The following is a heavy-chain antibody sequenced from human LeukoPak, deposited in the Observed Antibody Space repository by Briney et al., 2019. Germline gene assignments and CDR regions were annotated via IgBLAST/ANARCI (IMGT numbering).Heavy chain of an antibody. J-gene: IGHJ5*02. V-gene: IGHV4-61*01. CDR1: GYSISSGYY. CDR2: IYYSGST. CDR3: ARAFQYYDILTGYLPLHWFDP. Sequence: SETLSLTCTVSGYSISSGYYWGWIRQPPGKGLEWIGYIYYSGSTNYNPSLKSRVTISVDTSKNQFSLKLSSVTAADTAVYYCARAFQYYDILTGYLPLHWFDPWGQGTLVTVSS. D-gene: IGHD3-9*01.